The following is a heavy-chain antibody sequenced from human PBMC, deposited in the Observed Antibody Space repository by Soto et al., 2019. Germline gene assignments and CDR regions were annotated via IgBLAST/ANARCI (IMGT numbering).Heavy chain of an antibody. CDR2: IIPILGIA. CDR3: ASAEYSRVVEAATSGWYYYYGMDV. V-gene: IGHV1-69*02. D-gene: IGHD2-15*01. Sequence: QVQLVQSGAEMKKPGSSVKVSCKASGGTFSSYAISWVRQAPGQGLEWMGRIIPILGIADYAQKFRGRVTITADTSTSTAYMERSSLRSEDTAVYYCASAEYSRVVEAATSGWYYYYGMDVWGQGTTVTVSS. CDR1: GGTFSSYA. J-gene: IGHJ6*02.